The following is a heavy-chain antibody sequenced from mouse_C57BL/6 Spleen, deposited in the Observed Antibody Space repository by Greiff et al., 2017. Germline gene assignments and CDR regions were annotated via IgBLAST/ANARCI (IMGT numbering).Heavy chain of an antibody. CDR2: INPGSGGT. D-gene: IGHD1-1*01. Sequence: VKLQESGAELVRPGTSVKVSCKASGYAFTNYLIEWVKQRPGQGLEWIGVINPGSGGTNYNEKFKGKATLSADKSSSTAYMQLSSLTSEDSAVYFCAGGLSYGWYFDVWGTGTTVTVSS. J-gene: IGHJ1*03. CDR1: GYAFTNYL. CDR3: AGGLSYGWYFDV. V-gene: IGHV1-54*01.